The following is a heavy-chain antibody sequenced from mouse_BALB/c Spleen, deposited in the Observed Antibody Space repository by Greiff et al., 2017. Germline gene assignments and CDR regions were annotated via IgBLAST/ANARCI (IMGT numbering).Heavy chain of an antibody. CDR3: ARRRLDAMGY. CDR2: IDPANGNT. D-gene: IGHD2-12*01. CDR1: GFNIKDTY. J-gene: IGHJ4*01. V-gene: IGHV14-3*02. Sequence: AQLQQSGAELVKPGASVKLSCTASGFNIKDTYMHWVKQRPEQGLEWIGRIDPANGNTKYDPKFQGKATITADTSSNTAYLQLSSLTSEDTAVYYCARRRLDAMGYWGQGTSVTVSS.